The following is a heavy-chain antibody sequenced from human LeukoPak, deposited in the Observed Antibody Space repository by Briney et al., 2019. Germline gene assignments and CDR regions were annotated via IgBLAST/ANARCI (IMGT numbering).Heavy chain of an antibody. CDR2: IYYSGST. CDR3: ARLGDSSGYYYRGIDY. J-gene: IGHJ4*02. Sequence: PSETLSLTRTVSGGSISSYYWSWIRQPPGKGLEWIGYIYYSGSTNYNPSLKSRVTISVDTSKNQFSLKLSSVTAADTAVYYCARLGDSSGYYYRGIDYWGQGTLVTVSS. D-gene: IGHD3-22*01. CDR1: GGSISSYY. V-gene: IGHV4-59*01.